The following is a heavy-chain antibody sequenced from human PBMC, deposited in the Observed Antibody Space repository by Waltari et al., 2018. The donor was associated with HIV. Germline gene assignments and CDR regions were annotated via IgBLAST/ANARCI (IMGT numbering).Heavy chain of an antibody. CDR3: ARVRRPSGSYYLSY. Sequence: QVQLVQSGAEVKKPGASVPVSCQPSAYTLTSYNTYWVRQGPGQGLEWMGWMNPNTGDTAYAQKFQGRVTMTRNTPMSTADMELSSLRSEDTAVYYCARVRRPSGSYYLSYWGQGTLVTVSS. V-gene: IGHV1-8*01. J-gene: IGHJ4*02. CDR2: MNPNTGDT. CDR1: AYTLTSYN. D-gene: IGHD1-26*01.